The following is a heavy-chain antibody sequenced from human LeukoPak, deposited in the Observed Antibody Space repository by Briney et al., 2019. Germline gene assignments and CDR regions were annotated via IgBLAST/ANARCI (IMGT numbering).Heavy chain of an antibody. D-gene: IGHD3-10*01. J-gene: IGHJ6*03. CDR1: GYTFSEYV. Sequence: ASVEVSCKASGYTFSEYVIVWVRQASGQGLEWMGWMNPNSGHTGLAPKFQGRLTMTRDNSIWTAYMALSSLSSDDTAVYYCARDSSYYYYIDVWGKGTPVTVSS. CDR3: ARDSSYYYYIDV. V-gene: IGHV1-8*01. CDR2: MNPNSGHT.